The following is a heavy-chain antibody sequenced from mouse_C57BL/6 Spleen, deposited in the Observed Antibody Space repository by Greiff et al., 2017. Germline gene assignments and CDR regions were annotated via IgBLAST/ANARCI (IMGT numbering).Heavy chain of an antibody. CDR2: ISDGGSYT. D-gene: IGHD2-4*01. Sequence: VQLKESGGGLVKPGGSLKLSCAASGFTFSSYAMSWVRQTPEKRLEWVATISDGGSYTYYPDNVKGRFTISRDNAKNNLYLQMSHLKSEDTAMYYCARERYYDYDEVAYWGQGTLVTVSA. J-gene: IGHJ3*01. CDR1: GFTFSSYA. CDR3: ARERYYDYDEVAY. V-gene: IGHV5-4*01.